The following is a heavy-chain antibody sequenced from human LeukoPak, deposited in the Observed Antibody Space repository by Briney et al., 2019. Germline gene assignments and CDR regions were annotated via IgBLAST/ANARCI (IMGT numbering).Heavy chain of an antibody. CDR2: IYYSGST. CDR3: ARGVSGTPGGAFDI. V-gene: IGHV4-59*01. D-gene: IGHD1-26*01. Sequence: PSETLSLTCTVSGGSISSYYWSWIRQPPGKGLEWIGYIYYSGSTNYNPSLKSRVTISVDTSKNQFSLKLSSVTAADTAVYYCARGVSGTPGGAFDIWGPGTMVTVSS. J-gene: IGHJ3*02. CDR1: GGSISSYY.